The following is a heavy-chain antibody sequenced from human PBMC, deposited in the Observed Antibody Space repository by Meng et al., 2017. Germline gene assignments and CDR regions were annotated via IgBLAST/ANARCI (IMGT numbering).Heavy chain of an antibody. D-gene: IGHD3-22*01. CDR1: GGTFSSYA. J-gene: IGHJ4*02. CDR2: IIPIFGTA. Sequence: SVKVSCKASGGTFSSYAISWVRQAPGQGLEWMGGIIPIFGTANYAQKLQGRVTITADESTSTAYMELSSLRSEDTAVYYCARTRAPPRYYDSSGYYYRGYFGYWGQGTLVT. CDR3: ARTRAPPRYYDSSGYYYRGYFGY. V-gene: IGHV1-69*13.